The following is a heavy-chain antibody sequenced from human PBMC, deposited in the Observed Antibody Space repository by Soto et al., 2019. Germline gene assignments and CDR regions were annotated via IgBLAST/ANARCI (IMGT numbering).Heavy chain of an antibody. Sequence: PSETLSLTCTVSGGSISSYYWSWIRQPPGKGLEWIGYIYYSGSTTYNPSLKSRVTISVDTSKNQFSLKLSSVTAADTAVYYCARQTVVAATSRLNWFDPWGQGTLVTVSS. CDR1: GGSISSYY. CDR2: IYYSGST. J-gene: IGHJ5*02. D-gene: IGHD2-15*01. CDR3: ARQTVVAATSRLNWFDP. V-gene: IGHV4-59*08.